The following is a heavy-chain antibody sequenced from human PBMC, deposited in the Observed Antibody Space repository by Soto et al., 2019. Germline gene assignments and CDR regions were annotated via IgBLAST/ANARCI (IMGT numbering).Heavy chain of an antibody. CDR1: GGSISSYY. CDR2: IYYSGST. J-gene: IGHJ6*02. D-gene: IGHD3-10*01. Sequence: SETLSLTCTVSGGSISSYYWSWIRQPPGNGLEWIGSIYYSGSTYYNPSLKSRVTISVDTSKNQFSLKLSSVTAADTAVYYCARQGTMVRGVIYYYYYGMDVWGQGTTVTVSS. CDR3: ARQGTMVRGVIYYYYYGMDV. V-gene: IGHV4-39*01.